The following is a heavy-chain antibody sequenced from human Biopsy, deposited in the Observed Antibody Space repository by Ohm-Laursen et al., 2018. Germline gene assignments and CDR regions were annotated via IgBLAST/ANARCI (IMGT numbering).Heavy chain of an antibody. CDR2: IFYGGIT. V-gene: IGHV4-39*01. CDR1: GGSISSETNC. J-gene: IGHJ5*02. CDR3: ARHPTGFWFDP. Sequence: GTLSLTCTVSGGSISSETNCWGWIRQPPGKGLEWIGSIFYGGITYYNPSLKSRVTISVDTSKNQFSLNLSSVTGADTAVYYCARHPTGFWFDPWGQGTLVTVSS.